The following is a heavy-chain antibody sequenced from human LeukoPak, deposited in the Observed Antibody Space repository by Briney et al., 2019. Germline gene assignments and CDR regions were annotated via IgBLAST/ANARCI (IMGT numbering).Heavy chain of an antibody. D-gene: IGHD6-13*01. V-gene: IGHV4-38-2*01. Sequence: SETLSLTCAVSGYSISSGYYWGWIRQPPGKGLEWIGSNYHSGSTYYNPSLKSRVTISVDTSKNQFCLKLSSVTAADTAVYYCARSPPGIAAAGTLGSFDSWGQGTLVTVSS. CDR3: ARSPPGIAAAGTLGSFDS. CDR1: GYSISSGYY. J-gene: IGHJ5*01. CDR2: NYHSGST.